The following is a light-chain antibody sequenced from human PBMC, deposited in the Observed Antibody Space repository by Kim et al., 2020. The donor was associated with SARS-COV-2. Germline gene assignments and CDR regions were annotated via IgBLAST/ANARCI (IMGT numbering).Light chain of an antibody. CDR3: QAWDISIWV. V-gene: IGLV3-1*01. CDR2: QDS. CDR1: KLGDKY. Sequence: GSPGQTGSITCSGDKLGDKYASGYKQKPGQSPVLVLYQDSKRPSGIPERFSGSNSGNTATLTISGTQAMDEADYYCQAWDISIWVFGGGTQLTVL. J-gene: IGLJ3*02.